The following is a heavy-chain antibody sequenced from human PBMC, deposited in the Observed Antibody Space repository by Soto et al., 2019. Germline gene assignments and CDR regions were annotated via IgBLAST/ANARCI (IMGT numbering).Heavy chain of an antibody. CDR3: ARAPRNNRGIAVAWHWFDP. D-gene: IGHD6-19*01. CDR2: INAGNGNT. Sequence: GASVKVSCKASGYTFTSYAMDWVRQAPCQRLEWMGWINAGNGNTKYSKKFQGRVTITRDTSASTAYMELSSLRSEDTAVYYCARAPRNNRGIAVAWHWFDPWGQGTLVTVSS. V-gene: IGHV1-3*01. CDR1: GYTFTSYA. J-gene: IGHJ5*02.